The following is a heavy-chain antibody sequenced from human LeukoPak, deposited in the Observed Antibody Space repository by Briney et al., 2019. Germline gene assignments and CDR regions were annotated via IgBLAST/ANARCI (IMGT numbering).Heavy chain of an antibody. V-gene: IGHV4-4*09. D-gene: IGHD4-11*01. CDR3: AKSYFDYSTYSSYSFHL. CDR1: GGSISGGY. J-gene: IGHJ4*02. Sequence: PSETLSLTCTVSGGSISGGYWSWIRQPPGRGLEWIGYVYTSGSTNYNPSLKSRVTISVDTSKSQVALKLSSVTAADTAVYYCAKSYFDYSTYSSYSFHLWGQGALVTVSS. CDR2: VYTSGST.